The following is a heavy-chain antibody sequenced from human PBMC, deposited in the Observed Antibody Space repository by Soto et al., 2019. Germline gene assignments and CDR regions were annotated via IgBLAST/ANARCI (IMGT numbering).Heavy chain of an antibody. Sequence: GGSLRLSCAASGFTFSNAWMSWVRQAPGKGLEWVGRIKSKTDGGTTDYAAPVKGRFTISRDDSKNTLYLQMNSLKTEDTAVYYCTTDVGHCSSTSCYDAFDIWGQGTMVTVSS. CDR3: TTDVGHCSSTSCYDAFDI. CDR1: GFTFSNAW. J-gene: IGHJ3*02. CDR2: IKSKTDGGTT. D-gene: IGHD2-2*01. V-gene: IGHV3-15*01.